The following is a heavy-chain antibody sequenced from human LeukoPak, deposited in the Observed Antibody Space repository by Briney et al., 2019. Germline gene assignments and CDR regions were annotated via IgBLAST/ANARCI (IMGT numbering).Heavy chain of an antibody. J-gene: IGHJ6*03. CDR3: AREDYGSGSPYYYYYYYMDV. Sequence: GGSLRLSCAASGFTFSSYGMNWVRQAPGKGLEWVSSISSSSSYIYYADSVKGRFTISRDNAKNSLYLQMNSLRAEDTAVYYCAREDYGSGSPYYYYYYYMDVWGKGTTVTISS. CDR2: ISSSSSYI. V-gene: IGHV3-21*01. CDR1: GFTFSSYG. D-gene: IGHD3-10*01.